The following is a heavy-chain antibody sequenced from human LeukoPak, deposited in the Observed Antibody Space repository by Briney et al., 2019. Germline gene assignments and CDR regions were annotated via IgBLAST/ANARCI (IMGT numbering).Heavy chain of an antibody. J-gene: IGHJ3*02. D-gene: IGHD5-12*01. Sequence: GTSVKVSCKASGFTFTSSAVQWVRQARGQRLEWIGWIVVGSGNTNYAQKFQERVTITRDMSTSTAYMELSSLRSEDTAVYYCAAGYSGYEGRQRIFDIWGQGTMVTVSS. CDR3: AAGYSGYEGRQRIFDI. CDR2: IVVGSGNT. CDR1: GFTFTSSA. V-gene: IGHV1-58*01.